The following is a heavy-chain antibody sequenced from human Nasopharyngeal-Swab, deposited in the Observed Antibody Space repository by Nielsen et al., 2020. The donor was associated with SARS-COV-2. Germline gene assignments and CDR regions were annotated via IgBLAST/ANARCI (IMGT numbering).Heavy chain of an antibody. D-gene: IGHD3-9*01. Sequence: VRQAPGKGLEWVAVISYDGSNKYYADSVKGRFTISRDNSKNTLYLQMNSLRAEDTAVYYCAKATLYDILTGAFDYWGQGTLVTASS. V-gene: IGHV3-30*18. CDR2: ISYDGSNK. CDR3: AKATLYDILTGAFDY. J-gene: IGHJ4*02.